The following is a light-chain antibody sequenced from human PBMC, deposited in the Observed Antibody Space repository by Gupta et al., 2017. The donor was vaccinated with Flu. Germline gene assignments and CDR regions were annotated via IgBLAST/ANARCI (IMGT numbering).Light chain of an antibody. CDR2: KAS. CDR1: QSIDSN. J-gene: IGKJ4*01. CDR3: QQDSSYSLT. Sequence: DIQMTQSPSTVSASVGERVTITCRASQSIDSNLAWYQQKPGKVPKVLIYKASSFESGVPSTFSGSGSGTEFTLTISSLQPDDFATYYCQQDSSYSLTFGGGTKVEIK. V-gene: IGKV1-5*03.